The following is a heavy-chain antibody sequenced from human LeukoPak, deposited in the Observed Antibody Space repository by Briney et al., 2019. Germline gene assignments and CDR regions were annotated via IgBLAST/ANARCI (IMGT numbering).Heavy chain of an antibody. CDR2: INSDGSST. Sequence: GGSLRLSCAASGXTFSSYWVHWVRQAPGKGLVWVSRINSDGSSTSYADSVKGRFTISRDNAKNTLSLQMNSLRAEDTAVYYCVRWGDYYQSLFDSWGQGTLVTVSS. D-gene: IGHD3-3*01. CDR1: GXTFSSYW. CDR3: VRWGDYYQSLFDS. V-gene: IGHV3-74*01. J-gene: IGHJ4*02.